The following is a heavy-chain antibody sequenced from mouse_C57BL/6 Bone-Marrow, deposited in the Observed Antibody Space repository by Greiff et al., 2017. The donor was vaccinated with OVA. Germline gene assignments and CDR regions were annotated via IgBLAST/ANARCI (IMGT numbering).Heavy chain of an antibody. CDR1: GYTFTSYW. Sequence: QVQLQQPGAELVKPGASVKLSCKASGYTFTSYWMHWVKQRPGRGLEWIGRIDPNSGGTKYNEQFKSKATLTVAKPTSTAYMQLSSLTSEDSAVYYCARSYYGSSYWYFDVWGTGTTVTVSS. J-gene: IGHJ1*03. V-gene: IGHV1-72*01. D-gene: IGHD1-1*01. CDR3: ARSYYGSSYWYFDV. CDR2: IDPNSGGT.